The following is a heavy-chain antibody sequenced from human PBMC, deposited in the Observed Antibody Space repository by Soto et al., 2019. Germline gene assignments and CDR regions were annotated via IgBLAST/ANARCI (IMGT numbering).Heavy chain of an antibody. Sequence: GESLKISCKGSGYSFTSYWIGWVRQMPGKGLEWMGIIYPGDSDTRYSPSFQGQVTISAAKSISTAYLQWSSLKASDTAMYYCASHCGSEYDCGDYYYYYYMDVWGKGTTVTVSS. V-gene: IGHV5-51*01. D-gene: IGHD4-17*01. CDR2: IYPGDSDT. J-gene: IGHJ6*03. CDR1: GYSFTSYW. CDR3: ASHCGSEYDCGDYYYYYYMDV.